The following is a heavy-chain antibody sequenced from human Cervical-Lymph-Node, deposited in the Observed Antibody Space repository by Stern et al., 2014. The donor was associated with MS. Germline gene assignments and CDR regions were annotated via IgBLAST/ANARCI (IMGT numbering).Heavy chain of an antibody. J-gene: IGHJ4*02. CDR3: AHSRVKYCRGGTCYSSLFDY. V-gene: IGHV2-5*02. CDR1: GFSVATAGVG. D-gene: IGHD2-15*01. CDR2: IYLEGDK. Sequence: QVTLRESGPTLVKPTQTVTLTCTLSGFSVATAGVGVGWIRQPPGKALEWLALIYLEGDKLYSPSLKNRLTIIKDTSKNQVVLTMTNVDPVDTATYYCAHSRVKYCRGGTCYSSLFDYWGQGTLVTVSS.